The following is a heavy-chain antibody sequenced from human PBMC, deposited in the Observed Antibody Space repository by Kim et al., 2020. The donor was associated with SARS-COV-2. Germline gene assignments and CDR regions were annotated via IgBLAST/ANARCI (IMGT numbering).Heavy chain of an antibody. Sequence: GGSLRLSCAASGFTFSSFWIHWVRQAPGKGLVWVSCIKSDGSTTNYADSVKGRFTISRDNAKNTLYLQMNSLRAEDTAVYFCAIGGGYSPFDYWGQGTLVTLSS. CDR3: AIGGGYSPFDY. J-gene: IGHJ4*02. CDR2: IKSDGSTT. CDR1: GFTFSSFW. D-gene: IGHD1-26*01. V-gene: IGHV3-74*01.